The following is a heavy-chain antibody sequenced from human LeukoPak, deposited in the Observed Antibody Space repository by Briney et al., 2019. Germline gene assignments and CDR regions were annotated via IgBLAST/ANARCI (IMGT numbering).Heavy chain of an antibody. CDR1: GFTFSSYA. CDR3: AKDGLGRHYGSGSS. Sequence: PGGSLRLSCAASGFTFSSYAMSWVRQAPGKGLEWVSAISGSGGSTYYADSVKGRFTISRDNSKNTLYLQMNSLRAEDTAVYYCAKDGLGRHYGSGSSWGQGTLVTVSS. V-gene: IGHV3-23*01. J-gene: IGHJ4*02. CDR2: ISGSGGST. D-gene: IGHD3-10*01.